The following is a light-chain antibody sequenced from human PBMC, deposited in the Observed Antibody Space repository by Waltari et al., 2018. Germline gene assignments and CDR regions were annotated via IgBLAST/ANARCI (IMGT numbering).Light chain of an antibody. CDR2: RNN. CDR1: SYNVELHY. V-gene: IGLV1-47*01. CDR3: ATWDVSLSGWV. Sequence: QSVLTPPPSASATPGQMVTISCSGRSYNVELHYVFLYQQLPGTAPKLLIYRNNQRPSGVPDRFSGSKSGTSASLAISGLRSEDEADYYCATWDVSLSGWVFGGGTKLTVL. J-gene: IGLJ3*02.